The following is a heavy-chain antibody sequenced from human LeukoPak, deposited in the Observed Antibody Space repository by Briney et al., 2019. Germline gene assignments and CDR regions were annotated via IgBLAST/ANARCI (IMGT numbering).Heavy chain of an antibody. CDR2: INPNSGGT. J-gene: IGHJ4*02. CDR3: ARGPAYYYGSGTLYFDY. V-gene: IGHV1-2*02. D-gene: IGHD3-10*01. CDR1: GYTFTGYY. Sequence: GASVKVSCKASGYTFTGYYMHWVRQAPGQGLEWMGWINPNSGGTNYAQKFQGRVTMTRDTSISTAYMELSRLRSDDTAVYYCARGPAYYYGSGTLYFDYWGQGTLVTVSS.